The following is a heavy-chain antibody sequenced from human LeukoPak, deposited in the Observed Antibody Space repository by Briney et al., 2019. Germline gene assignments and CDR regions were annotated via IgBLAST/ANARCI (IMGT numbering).Heavy chain of an antibody. CDR1: GYTFSSYA. J-gene: IGHJ4*02. Sequence: GGSLRLSCAASGYTFSSYAMNWVRQAPGKGLEWVSAIRGSGGSTYYADSVKGRFTISRGNSKNTLYLQMNSLRAEDTAVYYCAKYDILTGYQEGDYWGQGTLVTVSS. CDR3: AKYDILTGYQEGDY. D-gene: IGHD3-9*01. CDR2: IRGSGGST. V-gene: IGHV3-23*01.